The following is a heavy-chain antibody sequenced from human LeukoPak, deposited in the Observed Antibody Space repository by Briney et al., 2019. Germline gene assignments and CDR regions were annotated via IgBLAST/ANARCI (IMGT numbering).Heavy chain of an antibody. Sequence: GGSLRLSCAASGFTFSSYGMSWVRQAPGKGLEWVSSISGSGGSTYYADSVKGRFTISRDNSKNTLYLQMNSLRAEDTAVYYCARGPSARFFGVAKGAFDIWGQGTMVTVSS. CDR1: GFTFSSYG. J-gene: IGHJ3*02. D-gene: IGHD3-3*01. CDR3: ARGPSARFFGVAKGAFDI. CDR2: ISGSGGST. V-gene: IGHV3-23*01.